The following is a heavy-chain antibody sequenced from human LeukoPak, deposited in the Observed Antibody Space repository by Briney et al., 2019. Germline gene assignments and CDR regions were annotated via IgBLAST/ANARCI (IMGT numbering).Heavy chain of an antibody. CDR3: ARRGSSTSSYYYAMDA. D-gene: IGHD2-2*01. Sequence: ASVKVSCKASGYTFTGYYMHWVRQAPGQGLEWMGWINPNSGGTNYAQKFQGRVSMTRDTSISTAYMELSRLRSDDTAVYYRARRGSSTSSYYYAMDAWGQGTTVTVSS. CDR2: INPNSGGT. CDR1: GYTFTGYY. J-gene: IGHJ6*02. V-gene: IGHV1-2*02.